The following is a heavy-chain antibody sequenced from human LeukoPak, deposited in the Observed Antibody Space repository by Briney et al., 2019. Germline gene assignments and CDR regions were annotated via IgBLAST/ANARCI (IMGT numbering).Heavy chain of an antibody. CDR1: GFTFSSYG. CDR3: AKAPPQILEWFYFDY. V-gene: IGHV3-33*06. CDR2: ILSDGSKE. Sequence: GGSLRLSCAASGFTFSSYGMHWVRQAPGKGLEWVAVILSDGSKEFYTDSVKGRFTISRVNSKNTLYLHMNSLRAEDTAVYYCAKAPPQILEWFYFDYWGQGTLVTVSS. D-gene: IGHD3-3*01. J-gene: IGHJ4*02.